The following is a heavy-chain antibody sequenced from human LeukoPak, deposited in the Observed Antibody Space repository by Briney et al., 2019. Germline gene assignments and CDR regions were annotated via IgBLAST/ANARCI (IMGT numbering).Heavy chain of an antibody. D-gene: IGHD3-16*01. V-gene: IGHV3-30*04. J-gene: IGHJ3*02. CDR2: ISYDGSNK. Sequence: GGSLRLSCAASGFSFNMFPMHWVRQAPGKGLEWVAVISYDGSNKCYADSVKGRFTISRDNSKNTLYLQMNSLRAEDTAVYYCAKDLPGGAMEHDAFDIWGQGTMVTVSS. CDR3: AKDLPGGAMEHDAFDI. CDR1: GFSFNMFP.